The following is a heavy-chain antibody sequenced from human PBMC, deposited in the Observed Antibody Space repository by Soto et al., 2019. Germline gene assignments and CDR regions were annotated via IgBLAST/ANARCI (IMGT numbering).Heavy chain of an antibody. V-gene: IGHV4-39*07. J-gene: IGHJ4*02. CDR3: ARAVRGSYYDY. CDR1: GGSISSSSFH. D-gene: IGHD1-26*01. CDR2: INHSGST. Sequence: SETLSLTCTVSGGSISSSSFHWGWIRQPPGKGLEWIGEINHSGSTNYNPSLKSRVTISVDTSKNQFSLKLSSVTAADTAVYYCARAVRGSYYDYWGQGTLVTVSS.